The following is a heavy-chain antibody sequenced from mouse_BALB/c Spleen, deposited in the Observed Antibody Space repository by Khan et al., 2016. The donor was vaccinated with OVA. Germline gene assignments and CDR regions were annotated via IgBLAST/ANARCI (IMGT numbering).Heavy chain of an antibody. CDR1: GYTFTDYA. Sequence: QVQLQQSGPEVVRPGVSVKISCKGSGYTFTDYAMHWVKQSHAKSLEWIGVISTHYGNIDYNQKFKDKATMTVDKSSNTAYMELARFTSEDPAMYYGARWGGNDAFAYWGQGTLVTVSA. V-gene: IGHV1S137*01. CDR2: ISTHYGNI. D-gene: IGHD2-2*01. J-gene: IGHJ3*01. CDR3: ARWGGNDAFAY.